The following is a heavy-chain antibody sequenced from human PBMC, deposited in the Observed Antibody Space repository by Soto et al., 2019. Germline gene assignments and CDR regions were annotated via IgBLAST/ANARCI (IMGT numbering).Heavy chain of an antibody. J-gene: IGHJ4*02. V-gene: IGHV3-23*01. D-gene: IGHD1-26*01. CDR3: EKEGGGWDHPADY. Sequence: HPGGSLRLSCAASGFTFSSYAMSWVRQAPGKGLEWVSAISGGGGSTYYADPVKGRFTISRDNSKNTLYLQMNSLRAEDTAVYYSEKEGGGWDHPADYGGGGPLATV. CDR2: ISGGGGST. CDR1: GFTFSSYA.